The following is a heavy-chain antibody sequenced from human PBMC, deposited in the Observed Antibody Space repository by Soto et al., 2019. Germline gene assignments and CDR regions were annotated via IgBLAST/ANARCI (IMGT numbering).Heavy chain of an antibody. Sequence: QVQLQESGPGLVKPSETLSLTCTVSGGSISSYYWSWIRQPPGKGLEWIGYIYYSGTTNYNPSLKSRVPISVDTSKTPFSLKLSYVTAADTAVYYCARPFVGNCFDYWGQVTLVNVSS. D-gene: IGHD2-15*01. CDR3: ARPFVGNCFDY. V-gene: IGHV4-59*01. CDR2: IYYSGTT. J-gene: IGHJ4*02. CDR1: GGSISSYY.